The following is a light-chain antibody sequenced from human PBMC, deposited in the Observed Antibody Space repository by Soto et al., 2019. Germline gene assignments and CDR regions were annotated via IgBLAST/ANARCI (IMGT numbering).Light chain of an antibody. J-gene: IGLJ7*01. CDR3: AAWDDSLNGAV. CDR1: SSNIGAGYD. Sequence: QSVLTQPPSVSGAPGQRVTISCTGSSSNIGAGYDVHWYQQLPGTAPKLLIYGNSNRPSGVPDRFSGSKSGTSASLAITGLQAEDEADYYCAAWDDSLNGAVFGGGTQLNVL. V-gene: IGLV1-40*01. CDR2: GNS.